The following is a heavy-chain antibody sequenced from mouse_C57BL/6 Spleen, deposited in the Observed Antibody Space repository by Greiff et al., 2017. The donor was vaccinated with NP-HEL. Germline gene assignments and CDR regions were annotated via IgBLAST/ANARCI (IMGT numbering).Heavy chain of an antibody. J-gene: IGHJ2*01. CDR3: AGGSNLYFDY. D-gene: IGHD2-5*01. CDR1: GYTFTSYW. V-gene: IGHV1-59*01. Sequence: QVQLQQPGAELVRPGTSVKLSCKASGYTFTSYWMHWVKQRPGQGLEWIGMIDPSDSYTNYNQKFKGKATLTVDTSSSTAYMQLSSLTSEDSAVYYCAGGSNLYFDYWGQGTTLTVSS. CDR2: IDPSDSYT.